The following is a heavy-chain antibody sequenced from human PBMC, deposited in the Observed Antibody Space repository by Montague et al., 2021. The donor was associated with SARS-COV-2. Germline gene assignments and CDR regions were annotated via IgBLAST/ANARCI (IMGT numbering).Heavy chain of an antibody. CDR1: GGSISGYY. D-gene: IGHD1-20*01. CDR2: IYNSGST. J-gene: IGHJ4*02. V-gene: IGHV4-4*07. Sequence: SETLSLTCTVSGGSISGYYWSWFRQSAGKGLEWIGRIYNSGSTSYNPSXXSRVTMSVDTSKNQFSPKLSSVTAADTAVYYCVRDQGRSNWNYPDYWGQGTLVTVSS. CDR3: VRDQGRSNWNYPDY.